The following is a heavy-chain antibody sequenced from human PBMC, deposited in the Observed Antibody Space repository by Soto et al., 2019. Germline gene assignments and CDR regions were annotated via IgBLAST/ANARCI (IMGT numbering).Heavy chain of an antibody. Sequence: GESLKISCHGSGYTFNTYWIGWVRQMPGKGLEWMGLIYPGDSDTRYSPSFQGQVTISADKSISTAYLQWSSLKASDTGMYYCARTAAAGKNYYGMDVWGQGTTVTVSS. CDR1: GYTFNTYW. D-gene: IGHD6-13*01. CDR2: IYPGDSDT. CDR3: ARTAAAGKNYYGMDV. J-gene: IGHJ6*02. V-gene: IGHV5-51*01.